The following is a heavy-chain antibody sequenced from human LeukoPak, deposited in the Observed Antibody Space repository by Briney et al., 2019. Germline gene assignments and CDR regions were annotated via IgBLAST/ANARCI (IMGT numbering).Heavy chain of an antibody. CDR3: AKETFDP. CDR2: IYSDVAAT. CDR1: GLTFTRYW. J-gene: IGHJ5*02. Sequence: GGSLRLSCAASGLTFTRYWIYWVRQAPGKGLVWVSGIYSDVAATRYADSVKGRFTISRDNAKNTVFRQMNSLRVEDTAVYYCAKETFDPWGQGTLVTVSS. V-gene: IGHV3-74*01.